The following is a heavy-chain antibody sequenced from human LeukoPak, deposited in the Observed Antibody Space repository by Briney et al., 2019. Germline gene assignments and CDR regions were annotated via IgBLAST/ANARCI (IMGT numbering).Heavy chain of an antibody. CDR2: IYYSGSN. CDR1: GGSISSYY. Sequence: SSETLSLTCTVSGGSISSYYWSWIRQPPGKGLEWIGSIYYSGSNFYNPSLKSRITISVDTSKNQFSLRLSSVTAADTAVYYCAREGRDFWSGSRGWFDPWGQGTLVTVSS. D-gene: IGHD3-3*01. J-gene: IGHJ5*02. V-gene: IGHV4-30-4*01. CDR3: AREGRDFWSGSRGWFDP.